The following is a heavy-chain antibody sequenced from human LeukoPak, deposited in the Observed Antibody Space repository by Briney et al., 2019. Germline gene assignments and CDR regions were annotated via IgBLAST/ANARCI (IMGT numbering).Heavy chain of an antibody. J-gene: IGHJ6*04. V-gene: IGHV4-59*12. CDR1: GGSISTYY. CDR2: IYYSGST. CDR3: ASQNYYDSSGYPPDV. Sequence: SETLSLTCTVSGGSISTYYWSWIRQPPGKGLEWIGYIYYSGSTNYNPSLKSRVTISVDTSKNQFSLKLSSVTAADTAVYYCASQNYYDSSGYPPDVWGKGTTVTVSS. D-gene: IGHD3-22*01.